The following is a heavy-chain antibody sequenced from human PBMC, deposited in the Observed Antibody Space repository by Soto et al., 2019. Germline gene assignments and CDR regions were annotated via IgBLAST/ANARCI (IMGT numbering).Heavy chain of an antibody. CDR1: GLSFSNYG. CDR2: ISRDGNRR. J-gene: IGHJ3*01. CDR3: VKAQERSAQYFAVVITAFDF. V-gene: IGHV3-30*18. Sequence: GGYLGRFCEGSGLSFSNYGIHVVSQAPGKGLGWVAGISRDGNRRHLADCVRGRFTISRDKSKNTVFRHMTSLRREDSAVYHCVKAQERSAQYFAVVITAFDFWGQGTMLTVSS. D-gene: IGHD3-22*01.